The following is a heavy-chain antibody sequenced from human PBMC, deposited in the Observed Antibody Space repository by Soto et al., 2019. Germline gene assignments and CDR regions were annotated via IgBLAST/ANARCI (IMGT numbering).Heavy chain of an antibody. J-gene: IGHJ4*02. Sequence: PSETLSLTCTVSGGSISSYYWSWIRQPPGKGLEWIGYIYYSGSTNYNPSLKSRVTISVDTSKNQFSLKLSSVTAADTAVYYCARDRSGWYCFDYWGQGTLVTVSS. CDR3: ARDRSGWYCFDY. V-gene: IGHV4-59*01. CDR1: GGSISSYY. D-gene: IGHD6-19*01. CDR2: IYYSGST.